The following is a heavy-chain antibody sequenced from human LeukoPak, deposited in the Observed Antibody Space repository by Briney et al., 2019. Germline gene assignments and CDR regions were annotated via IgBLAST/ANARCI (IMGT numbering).Heavy chain of an antibody. V-gene: IGHV4-59*01. CDR2: IYYSGST. CDR3: ARDYYDSRGEAFDI. D-gene: IGHD3-22*01. Sequence: SETLSLTCTVSGGSISSYYWSWIRQPPGKGLEWIGYIYYSGSTNYNPSLKSRVTISVDTSKNQFSLKLNSVTAADTAVYYCARDYYDSRGEAFDIWGQGIMVTVYS. J-gene: IGHJ3*02. CDR1: GGSISSYY.